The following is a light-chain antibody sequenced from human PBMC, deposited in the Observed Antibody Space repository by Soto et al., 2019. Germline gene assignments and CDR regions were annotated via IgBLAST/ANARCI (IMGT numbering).Light chain of an antibody. CDR2: DAS. CDR3: QQYNSYSGDT. V-gene: IGKV1-5*01. Sequence: DIQMTQSPSTLSASVGDRVTITYRASQSISSWLAWYQQKPGKAPKLLIYDASSLESGVPSRFSGSGSGTEFTLTISSLQPDDFATYYCQQYNSYSGDTFGQGTKLEIK. CDR1: QSISSW. J-gene: IGKJ2*01.